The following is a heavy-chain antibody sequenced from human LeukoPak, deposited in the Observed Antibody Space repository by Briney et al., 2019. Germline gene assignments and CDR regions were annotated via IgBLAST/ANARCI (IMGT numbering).Heavy chain of an antibody. Sequence: GGSLRLSCEASGFTFSSYWMSWVRQAPGKGLEWVANIKQDGSEKYYVDSVKGRFTISRDNAKNSLYLQMNSLRAEDTAVYYCARSMKRREYYFDYWGQGTLVTVSS. CDR3: ARSMKRREYYFDY. CDR1: GFTFSSYW. J-gene: IGHJ4*02. CDR2: IKQDGSEK. V-gene: IGHV3-7*01. D-gene: IGHD2/OR15-2a*01.